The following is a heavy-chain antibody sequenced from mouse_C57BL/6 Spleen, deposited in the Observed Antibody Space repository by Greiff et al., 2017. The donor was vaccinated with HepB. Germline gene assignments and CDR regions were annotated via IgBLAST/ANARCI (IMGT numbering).Heavy chain of an antibody. V-gene: IGHV1-63*01. Sequence: VQLQQSGAELVRPGTSVKMSCKASGYTFTNYWIGWAKQRPGHGLEWIGDIYPGGGYTNYNEKFKGKATLTADKSSSTTYMQLSSLTSEDSAIYYCARRCYGSSYGYFDVWGTGTTVTVSS. CDR1: GYTFTNYW. D-gene: IGHD1-1*01. J-gene: IGHJ1*03. CDR2: IYPGGGYT. CDR3: ARRCYGSSYGYFDV.